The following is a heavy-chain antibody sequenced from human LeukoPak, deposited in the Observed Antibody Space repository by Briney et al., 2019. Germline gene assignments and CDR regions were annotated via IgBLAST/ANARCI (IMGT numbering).Heavy chain of an antibody. J-gene: IGHJ5*02. V-gene: IGHV3-43*01. CDR2: INRRGHT. Sequence: GGSLRLSCAASGFTFDRFTIHWVRQTPGKGLEWVSLINRRGHTFYADSVKGRFTISRDNSRNSVFLQMNSLRPEDTALYHCAKEVDCPSDCLVFLSWGQGTLVTVSS. CDR1: GFTFDRFT. D-gene: IGHD2-21*02. CDR3: AKEVDCPSDCLVFLS.